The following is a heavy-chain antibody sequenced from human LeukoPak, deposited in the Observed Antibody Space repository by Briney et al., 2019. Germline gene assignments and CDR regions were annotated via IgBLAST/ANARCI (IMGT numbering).Heavy chain of an antibody. J-gene: IGHJ4*02. CDR3: AKDDYYDTSGYRD. D-gene: IGHD3-22*01. V-gene: IGHV3-23*01. CDR1: GFTFSNHG. CDR2: ISPSGDT. Sequence: GGTLRLSCAASGFTFSNHGMNWVRQAPGKGLEWVSGISPSGDTYYADSVKGRFTISRDNSKNTLYLQMNSLRAEDTAVYHCAKDDYYDTSGYRDWGQGTLVTVSS.